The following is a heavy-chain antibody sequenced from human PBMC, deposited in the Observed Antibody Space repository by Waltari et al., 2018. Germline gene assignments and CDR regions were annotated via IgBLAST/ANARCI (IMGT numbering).Heavy chain of an antibody. D-gene: IGHD1-20*01. CDR3: ASGALTGTDAFDI. V-gene: IGHV1-2*07. CDR2: INPKSGGT. Sequence: HAPGRGLECMGWINPKSGGTNDAHKLQCSGTRTRDTSISTAYMELSRLQSDDTAVYYCASGALTGTDAFDIWGQGTMVTVSS. J-gene: IGHJ3*02.